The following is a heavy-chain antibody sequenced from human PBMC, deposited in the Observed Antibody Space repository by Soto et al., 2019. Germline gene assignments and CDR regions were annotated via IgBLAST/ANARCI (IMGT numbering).Heavy chain of an antibody. D-gene: IGHD3-22*01. CDR2: IFHTGTT. Sequence: QVQLQESGPGLAKPSQTLSLTCTVSGASLRSGGYYWTWIRQVPGKALEWIGYIFHTGTTFYNPSLKCRVVMSIEKSDNQFSLNLRSVTAADTAVYYCARGLGYDSNCRCLAACDVWGQGTMVTVSS. CDR3: ARGLGYDSNCRCLAACDV. V-gene: IGHV4-31*03. CDR1: GASLRSGGYY. J-gene: IGHJ3*01.